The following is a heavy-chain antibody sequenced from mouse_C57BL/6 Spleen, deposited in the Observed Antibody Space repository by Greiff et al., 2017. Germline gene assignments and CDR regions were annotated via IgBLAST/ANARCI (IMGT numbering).Heavy chain of an antibody. CDR1: GFTFSSYA. D-gene: IGHD4-1*01. Sequence: EVQGVESGEGLVKPGGSLKLSCAASGFTFSSYAMSWVRQTPEKRLEWVAYISSGGDYIYYADTVKGRFTISRDNARNTLYLQMSSLKSEDTAMYYCTRGGLANWDARFAYWGQGTLVTVSA. CDR2: ISSGGDYI. CDR3: TRGGLANWDARFAY. J-gene: IGHJ3*01. V-gene: IGHV5-9-1*02.